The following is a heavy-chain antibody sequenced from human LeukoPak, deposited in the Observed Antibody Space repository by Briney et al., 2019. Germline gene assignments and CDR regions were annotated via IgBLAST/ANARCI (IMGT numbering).Heavy chain of an antibody. V-gene: IGHV3-49*04. J-gene: IGHJ4*02. D-gene: IGHD6-19*01. Sequence: GGSLRLSCTASGFSFGGYAVSWVRQAPGKGLEWVSFIRSKAFRGTTEYAASVKGRFTISRDDSKNIAYLQMNSLKIEDTAVYYCTKSFGSSGGDALDYWGQGTLVTVSS. CDR1: GFSFGGYA. CDR2: IRSKAFRGTT. CDR3: TKSFGSSGGDALDY.